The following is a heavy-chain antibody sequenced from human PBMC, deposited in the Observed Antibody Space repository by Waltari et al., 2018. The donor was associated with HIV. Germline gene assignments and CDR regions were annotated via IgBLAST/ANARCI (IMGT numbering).Heavy chain of an antibody. D-gene: IGHD2-15*01. CDR2: IIPKFGAT. CDR3: ARGGCSGRTCYSKSFDL. CDR1: GGGFSSYP. V-gene: IGHV1-69*01. Sequence: QVQLVQSGAEMKMPESSVKVSCKASGGGFSSYPISWVRQAPGQGLEWMGGIIPKFGATNNAQKFQGRVTITADDSTSTVYLELSSLTSDDTAVYYCARGGCSGRTCYSKSFDLWGQGTRVTVS. J-gene: IGHJ3*01.